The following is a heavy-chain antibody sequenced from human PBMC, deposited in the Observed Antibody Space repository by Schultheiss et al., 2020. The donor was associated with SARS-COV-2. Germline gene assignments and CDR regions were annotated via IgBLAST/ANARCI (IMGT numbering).Heavy chain of an antibody. J-gene: IGHJ4*02. D-gene: IGHD5-24*01. CDR3: AAAKDGYNSPPFDY. Sequence: ASVKGYCKASGYTLTGYYMHWVRQAPGQGLEWMGWINPNSGGTNYAQKFQGRVTMTRDMSTSTAYMELSSLRSEDTAVYYCAAAKDGYNSPPFDYWGQGTLVTVSS. V-gene: IGHV1-2*02. CDR2: INPNSGGT. CDR1: GYTLTGYY.